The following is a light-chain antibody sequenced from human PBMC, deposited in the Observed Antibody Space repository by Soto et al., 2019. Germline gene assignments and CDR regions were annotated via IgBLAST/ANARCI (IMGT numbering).Light chain of an antibody. CDR1: SSNIGSNY. J-gene: IGLJ3*02. CDR2: RND. CDR3: ASWDASLSGWV. V-gene: IGLV1-47*01. Sequence: QPVLTQPPSASGTPGQRVTISCSGRSSNIGSNYVYWFQHLPGTAPKLLIYRNDQRPSGFPDRVSGSKSGTSASLAISGLRSEDEADYYCASWDASLSGWVFGGGTKLPS.